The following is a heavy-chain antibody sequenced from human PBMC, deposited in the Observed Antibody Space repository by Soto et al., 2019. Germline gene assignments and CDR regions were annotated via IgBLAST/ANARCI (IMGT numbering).Heavy chain of an antibody. CDR3: ATLGLQQAF. V-gene: IGHV3-74*01. Sequence: VGSLRLSCADSGFTFNTWMHWVRQAPGEGLVWVSSIDSDGSITSYADSVKGRFTISRDNAKNTLYLQMNSLRAEDTAVYYCATLGLQQAFWGQGTLVT. D-gene: IGHD2-21*02. CDR2: IDSDGSIT. J-gene: IGHJ4*02. CDR1: GFTFNTW.